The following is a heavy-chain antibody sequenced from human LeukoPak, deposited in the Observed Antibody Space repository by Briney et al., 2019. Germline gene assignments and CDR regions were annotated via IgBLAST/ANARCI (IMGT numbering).Heavy chain of an antibody. J-gene: IGHJ6*02. CDR1: GFTFSSYA. CDR3: VRFGELLYYGMDV. Sequence: PGGSLRLSCAASGFTFSSYAMRWVRQAPGNGLDLVSAISGSGGSTYYADSVKGRFTISRDTSKNTLYLQMNSLRAEDTAVYYCVRFGELLYYGMDVWGQGTTVTVAS. V-gene: IGHV3-23*01. CDR2: ISGSGGST. D-gene: IGHD3-10*01.